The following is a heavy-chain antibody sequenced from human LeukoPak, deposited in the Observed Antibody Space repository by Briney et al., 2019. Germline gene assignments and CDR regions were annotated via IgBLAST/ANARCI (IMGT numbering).Heavy chain of an antibody. D-gene: IGHD7-27*01. J-gene: IGHJ3*01. Sequence: PGGSLRLSCAASGFGFSSGTMNWVRQAQGKAMEWVSSLSGSGRLVWYAASVKGRFTIPRDNAANSLFLQMNSLRVEDTAVYYCARDLQTGLAFDAWGQGTVVAVSS. CDR2: LSGSGRLV. CDR1: GFGFSSGT. CDR3: ARDLQTGLAFDA. V-gene: IGHV3-21*06.